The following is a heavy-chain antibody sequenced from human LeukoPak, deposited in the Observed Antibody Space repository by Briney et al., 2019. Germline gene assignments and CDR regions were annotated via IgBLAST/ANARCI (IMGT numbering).Heavy chain of an antibody. Sequence: GASVMVSCKASGGTFSSYAISWVRQAPGQGLEWMGRIIPIFGTANYAQKFQGRVTITTDESTSTAYMELSSLRSEDTAVYYCARDRPDYYDSSGYRLAYWGQGTLVTVSS. V-gene: IGHV1-69*05. D-gene: IGHD3-22*01. CDR2: IIPIFGTA. CDR3: ARDRPDYYDSSGYRLAY. CDR1: GGTFSSYA. J-gene: IGHJ4*02.